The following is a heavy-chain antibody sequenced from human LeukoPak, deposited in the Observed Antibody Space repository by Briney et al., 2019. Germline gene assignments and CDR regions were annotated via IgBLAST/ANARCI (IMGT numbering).Heavy chain of an antibody. CDR3: ARHDDYYDSSGCFDH. V-gene: IGHV4-38-2*01. J-gene: IGHJ4*02. CDR1: GYSISSGYY. Sequence: SETLSLTCAVSGYSISSGYYWGRIRQPPGKGLEWIGSIYHSGSTYYNPSLKSRVTISVDTSKNQFSLKLSSVTAADTAVYYCARHDDYYDSSGCFDHWGQGTLVTVSS. CDR2: IYHSGST. D-gene: IGHD3-22*01.